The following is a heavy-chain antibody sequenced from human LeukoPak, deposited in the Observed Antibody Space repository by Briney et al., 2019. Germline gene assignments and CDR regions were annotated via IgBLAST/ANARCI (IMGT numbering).Heavy chain of an antibody. CDR3: ARHNVPMRMIRGVHEISD. Sequence: SETLSLTCAVYGGSFSGYYWSWIRQPPGKGLEWIGEINHSGSTNYNPSLKSRVTISVDTSKNQFSLKLSSVTAADTAVYYCARHNVPMRMIRGVHEISDWGQGTLVTVSS. CDR2: INHSGST. CDR1: GGSFSGYY. J-gene: IGHJ4*02. D-gene: IGHD3-10*01. V-gene: IGHV4-34*01.